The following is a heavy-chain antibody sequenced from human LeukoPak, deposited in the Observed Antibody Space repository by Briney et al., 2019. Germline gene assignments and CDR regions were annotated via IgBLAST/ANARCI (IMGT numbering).Heavy chain of an antibody. V-gene: IGHV1-46*01. J-gene: IGHJ3*02. CDR2: INPSGGST. D-gene: IGHD3-22*01. Sequence: ASVKVSCKTSGYTFTNYYMHWVRQAPGQGLEWMGIINPSGGSTSYAQKFQGRVTMTRDTSTSTVYMELSSLRSEDTAMYYCARDTATESSGYPTNAIDIWGQGTMVTVSS. CDR1: GYTFTNYY. CDR3: ARDTATESSGYPTNAIDI.